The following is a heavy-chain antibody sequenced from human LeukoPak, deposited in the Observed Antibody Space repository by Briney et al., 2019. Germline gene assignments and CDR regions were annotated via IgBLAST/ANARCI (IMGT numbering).Heavy chain of an antibody. V-gene: IGHV4-4*07. Sequence: SETLSLTCTVSGGSINNYYWSWIRQPAGKGLEWIGRIYSSGNTKYNPSLETRVTMSVDTSKNQFSLKLSSVTAADTAVYYCARDADFDSSGYFYSSFDYWGQGTLVTVSA. D-gene: IGHD3-22*01. CDR2: IYSSGNT. CDR1: GGSINNYY. CDR3: ARDADFDSSGYFYSSFDY. J-gene: IGHJ4*02.